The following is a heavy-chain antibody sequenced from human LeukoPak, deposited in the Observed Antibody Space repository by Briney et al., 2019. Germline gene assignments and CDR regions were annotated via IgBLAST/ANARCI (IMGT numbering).Heavy chain of an antibody. Sequence: SQTLSLTCAVSGDSISSGGYSWSWIRQPPGEGLEWIGYIYHSGSTYYNPSLKSRVTISVDRSKNQFSLKLSSVTAADTAVYYCAREGYSSSWYDFDYWGQGTLVTVSS. J-gene: IGHJ4*02. V-gene: IGHV4-30-2*01. CDR1: GDSISSGGYS. CDR2: IYHSGST. D-gene: IGHD6-13*01. CDR3: AREGYSSSWYDFDY.